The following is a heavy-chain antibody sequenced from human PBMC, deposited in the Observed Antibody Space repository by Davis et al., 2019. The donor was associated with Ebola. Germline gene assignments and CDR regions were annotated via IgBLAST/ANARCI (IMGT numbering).Heavy chain of an antibody. CDR1: GFTFSSYW. CDR3: ARYQWLVERCGLDV. Sequence: GESLKISCAASGFTFSSYWMTCVRQAPGKGLEWVANINQEGSEKSYVDSVKGRFTISRDNAKSSLYLQMNSLRAEDTAVYYCARYQWLVERCGLDVWGQGTTVTVSS. D-gene: IGHD3-22*01. CDR2: INQEGSEK. V-gene: IGHV3-7*03. J-gene: IGHJ6*02.